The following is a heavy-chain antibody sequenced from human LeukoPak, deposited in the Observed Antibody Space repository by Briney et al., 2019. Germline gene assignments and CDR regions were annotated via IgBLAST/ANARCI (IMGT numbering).Heavy chain of an antibody. Sequence: GGSLRLSCADSGFTFSNYWMSWVRHAPGKGLEWVANIKQDGSEKYYVDSVKGRFTISRDNAKNSLYLQINSLGADDTAVYYCARTGFRTAPYFDYWGQGTLVTVSS. J-gene: IGHJ4*02. V-gene: IGHV3-7*05. CDR1: GFTFSNYW. CDR3: ARTGFRTAPYFDY. CDR2: IKQDGSEK. D-gene: IGHD1-1*01.